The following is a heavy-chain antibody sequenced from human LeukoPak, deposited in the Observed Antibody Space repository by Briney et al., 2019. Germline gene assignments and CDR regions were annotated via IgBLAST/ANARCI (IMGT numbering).Heavy chain of an antibody. V-gene: IGHV3-23*01. Sequence: GGSLRLSCAASGFIFSNFVMRWVRQAPGKGLEWVTVIDASGGTTYYVDSVKGRFIIFRDNSNNTLYLQMDSLKTEDTAVYYCVQHRALLSLPFDYCVQGAEVTDSS. J-gene: IGHJ4*02. D-gene: IGHD2/OR15-2a*01. CDR3: VQHRALLSLPFDY. CDR2: IDASGGTT. CDR1: GFIFSNFV.